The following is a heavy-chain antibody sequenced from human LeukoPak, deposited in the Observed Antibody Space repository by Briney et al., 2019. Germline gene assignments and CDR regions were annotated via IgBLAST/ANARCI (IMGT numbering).Heavy chain of an antibody. CDR1: GGSISRGGYS. D-gene: IGHD3-22*01. V-gene: IGHV4-30-2*01. Sequence: SETLSLTCAVSGGSISRGGYSWSWIRQPPGKGLEWIGYIYHSGSTYYNPSLKSRVTISVDRSKNQFSLKLSSVTAADTAVYYCARDARHYYDSSGYYSPSWFDPWGQGTLVTVSS. J-gene: IGHJ5*02. CDR3: ARDARHYYDSSGYYSPSWFDP. CDR2: IYHSGST.